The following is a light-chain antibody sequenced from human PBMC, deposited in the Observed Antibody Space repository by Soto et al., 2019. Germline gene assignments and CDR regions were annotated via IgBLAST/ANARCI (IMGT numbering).Light chain of an antibody. CDR3: SSYTSSSTRVV. CDR1: SSDVGGYNC. Sequence: QSALTQPASVSGSPGQSVTISCTGTSSDVGGYNCVSWYQQHPGKAPKLMIYDVSNRPSGVSNRFSGSKSGNTASLTISGLQDEDEDDYYCSSYTSSSTRVVFGGGTKLTVL. V-gene: IGLV2-14*01. J-gene: IGLJ2*01. CDR2: DVS.